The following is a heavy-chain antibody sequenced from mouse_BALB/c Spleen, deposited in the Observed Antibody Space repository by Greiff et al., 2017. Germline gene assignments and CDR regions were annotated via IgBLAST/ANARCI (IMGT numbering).Heavy chain of an antibody. J-gene: IGHJ2*01. Sequence: DVMLVESGGDLVKPGGSLKLSCAASGFTFSSYGMSWVRQTPDKRLEWVATISSGGSYTYYPDSVKGRFTISRDNAKNTLYLQMSSLKSEDTAMYYCARNYYGSSPDYWGQGTTLTVSS. D-gene: IGHD1-1*01. CDR2: ISSGGSYT. CDR1: GFTFSSYG. CDR3: ARNYYGSSPDY. V-gene: IGHV5-6*02.